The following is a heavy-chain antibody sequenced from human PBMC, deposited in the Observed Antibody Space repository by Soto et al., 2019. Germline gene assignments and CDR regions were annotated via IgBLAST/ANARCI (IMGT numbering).Heavy chain of an antibody. J-gene: IGHJ3*02. CDR2: VSHSGSA. D-gene: IGHD3-16*01. CDR3: AREGPLSGDAFDI. Sequence: LSLTCTVSGGSIISHLWSWIRQPPGKGLEWIGYVSHSGSATHNPSLKSRVTISLDTSKDQVSLQLRSVTAADTAVYYCAREGPLSGDAFDIWGRGTKVTVSS. CDR1: GGSIISHL. V-gene: IGHV4-59*11.